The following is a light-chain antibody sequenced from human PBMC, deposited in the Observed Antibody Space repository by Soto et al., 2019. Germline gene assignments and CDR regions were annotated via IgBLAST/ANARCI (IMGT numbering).Light chain of an antibody. CDR1: ETISTNY. V-gene: IGKV3-20*01. CDR3: QQYGSSPWT. J-gene: IGKJ1*01. CDR2: LAS. Sequence: EIVLTQSPGTLSLSPGERATLSCRASETISTNYIAWYQQRPGQAPRLLIYLASNRAARVPARFRGRGSGADFTLTISRLAPEDFAVYVCQQYGSSPWTCGQGTKVDIK.